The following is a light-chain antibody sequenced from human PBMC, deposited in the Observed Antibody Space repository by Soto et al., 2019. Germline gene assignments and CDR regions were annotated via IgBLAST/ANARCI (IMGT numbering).Light chain of an antibody. CDR2: GAS. CDR1: QSVTSGY. Sequence: EILITQSPATLSLSPGERVTLSCRASQSVTSGYLAWYQQQPNQAPRLLIYGASYRATGIPDRFSGGGSGTDFTLTISRLEPEDFAVYYCQHYSSSPPAITFGQGTRLEI. J-gene: IGKJ5*01. V-gene: IGKV3-20*01. CDR3: QHYSSSPPAIT.